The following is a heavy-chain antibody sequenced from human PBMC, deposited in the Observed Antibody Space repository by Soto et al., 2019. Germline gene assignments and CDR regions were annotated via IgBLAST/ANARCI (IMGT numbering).Heavy chain of an antibody. Sequence: GESLKISCKGSGYSFPSYWIAWVRQMPGKGLEWRGIIYPDDSETKYSPSFQGQVTISADKSISTASLQWSSLKASDTAMYYCARLKGGDYYDSDGFYPSMDVWGQGTTVTVSS. D-gene: IGHD3-22*01. CDR1: GYSFPSYW. J-gene: IGHJ6*02. CDR3: ARLKGGDYYDSDGFYPSMDV. V-gene: IGHV5-51*01. CDR2: IYPDDSET.